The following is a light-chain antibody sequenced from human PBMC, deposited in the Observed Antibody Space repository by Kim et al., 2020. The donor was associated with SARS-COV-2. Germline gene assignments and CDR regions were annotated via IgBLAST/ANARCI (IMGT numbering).Light chain of an antibody. V-gene: IGKV1-5*03. Sequence: DIQMTQSPSTLSASVGDRVTITCRASQSISGWLAWYQQRPGKPHNLLIYKASTLQSGVPSRFSGTRSGTEFTLTISSLQPDDFATYYCHHYTSYSEAFGQGTKVDIK. CDR2: KAS. CDR3: HHYTSYSEA. J-gene: IGKJ1*01. CDR1: QSISGW.